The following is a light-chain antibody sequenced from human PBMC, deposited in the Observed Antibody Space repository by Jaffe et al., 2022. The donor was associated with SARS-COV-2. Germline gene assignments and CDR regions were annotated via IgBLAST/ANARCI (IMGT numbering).Light chain of an antibody. CDR3: SSYTTSNTLV. CDR1: NSDVGGSKY. J-gene: IGLJ2*01. Sequence: QSALSQPASVSGSPGQSVTISCTGSNSDVGGSKYVSWYQQHPGRAPKLIIYDVSSRPSGVSNRFSGSKSGDTASLTISGLQAEDEADYYCSSYTTSNTLVFGGGTELTVL. CDR2: DVS. V-gene: IGLV2-14*01.